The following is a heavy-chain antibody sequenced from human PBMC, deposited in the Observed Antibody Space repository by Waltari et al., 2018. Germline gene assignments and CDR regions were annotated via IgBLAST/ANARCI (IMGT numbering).Heavy chain of an antibody. D-gene: IGHD2-15*01. J-gene: IGHJ4*02. V-gene: IGHV4-4*07. CDR3: AREVAATGESSVVFDY. CDR2: IYTSGST. Sequence: QVQLQESGPGLVKPSETLSLTCTVSGGSISSYYWSWIRQPAGKGLEWIGRIYTSGSTNYNPSLKSRVTMSVDTSKNQFSLKLSSVTAADTAVYYCAREVAATGESSVVFDYWGQGTLVTVSS. CDR1: GGSISSYY.